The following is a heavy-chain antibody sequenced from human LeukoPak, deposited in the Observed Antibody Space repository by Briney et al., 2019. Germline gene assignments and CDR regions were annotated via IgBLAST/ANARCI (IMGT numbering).Heavy chain of an antibody. CDR1: GGSISSGDYY. V-gene: IGHV4-30-4*01. CDR2: IYYSGST. CDR3: AGYGSGSYYKAFDF. D-gene: IGHD3-10*01. J-gene: IGHJ4*02. Sequence: SETLSLTCTVSGGSISSGDYYWSWIRQPPGKGLEWIGYIYYSGSTYYNPSLKSRVTISVDTSKNQFSLKLSSVTAADTAVYYCAGYGSGSYYKAFDFWGQGILVTVSS.